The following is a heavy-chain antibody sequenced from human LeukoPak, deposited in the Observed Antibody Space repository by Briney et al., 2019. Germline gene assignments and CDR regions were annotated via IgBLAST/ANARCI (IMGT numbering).Heavy chain of an antibody. V-gene: IGHV1-8*01. J-gene: IGHJ4*02. CDR2: MNPNSGNT. CDR3: ARCVRWLQFVRVGYYFDY. Sequence: ASVKVSCKASGYTFTSYDINWVRQATGQGLEWMGWMNPNSGNTGYAQKFQGRVTMTRNTSISTAYMELSSLRSEDTAVYYCARCVRWLQFVRVGYYFDYWGQGTLVTVSS. CDR1: GYTFTSYD. D-gene: IGHD5-24*01.